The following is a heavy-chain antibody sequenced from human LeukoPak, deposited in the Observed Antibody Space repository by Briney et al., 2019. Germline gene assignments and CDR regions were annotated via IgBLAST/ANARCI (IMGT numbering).Heavy chain of an antibody. CDR2: MNPNSGST. Sequence: ASVKVSCKASGYTFTSYDINWVRQATGQGLEWMGWMNPNSGSTGYAQKFQGRVTMTRNTSISTAYMELSSLRSEDTAVYYCARGRGSLGWFDPWGQGTLVTVSS. D-gene: IGHD1-26*01. V-gene: IGHV1-8*01. CDR3: ARGRGSLGWFDP. CDR1: GYTFTSYD. J-gene: IGHJ5*02.